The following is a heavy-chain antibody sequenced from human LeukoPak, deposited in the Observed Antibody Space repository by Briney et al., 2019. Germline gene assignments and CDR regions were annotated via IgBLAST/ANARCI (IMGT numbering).Heavy chain of an antibody. CDR3: ARAIVVVAATLFDY. CDR1: GYTFTSYG. CDR2: IGAYNGNT. Sequence: ASVKVSCKASGYTFTSYGISWVRQAPGQGLEWMGWIGAYNGNTNYAQKLQGRVTMTTDTSTSTAYMELRSLRSDDTAVYYCARAIVVVAATLFDYWGQGTLVTVSS. V-gene: IGHV1-18*01. D-gene: IGHD2-15*01. J-gene: IGHJ4*02.